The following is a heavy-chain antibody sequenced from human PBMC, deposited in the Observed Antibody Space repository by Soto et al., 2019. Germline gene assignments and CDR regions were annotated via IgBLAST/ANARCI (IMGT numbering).Heavy chain of an antibody. CDR3: ARDLSLWYDDHYFDY. J-gene: IGHJ4*02. CDR1: GGSISNGGYY. Sequence: SETLSLTCNVSGGSISNGGYYWSWIRQHPGKGLQCIGYIYYSGSTYYNPSLKSRVTISVDTSKNQFSLKLSSVTAADTAVYYCARDLSLWYDDHYFDYWGQGTLVTVSS. V-gene: IGHV4-31*03. CDR2: IYYSGST. D-gene: IGHD1-1*01.